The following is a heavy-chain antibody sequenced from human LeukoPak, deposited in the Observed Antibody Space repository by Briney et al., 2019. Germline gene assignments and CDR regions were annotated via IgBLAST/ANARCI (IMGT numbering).Heavy chain of an antibody. CDR1: GGTFSSYA. CDR3: ARVIFVGEDYYGMDV. Sequence: ASVKVSCKASGGTFSSYAMSWVRQAPGQGLEWMGRIIPILGIANYAQKFQGRVTITADKSTSTAYMELSSLRSEDTAVYYCARVIFVGEDYYGMDVWGQGTTVTVSS. V-gene: IGHV1-69*04. J-gene: IGHJ6*02. CDR2: IIPILGIA. D-gene: IGHD3-16*02.